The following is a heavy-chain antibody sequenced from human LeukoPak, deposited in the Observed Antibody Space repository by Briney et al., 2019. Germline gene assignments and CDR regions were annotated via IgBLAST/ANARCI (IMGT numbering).Heavy chain of an antibody. Sequence: QTGGSLRLSCAASGFTFNSYGMHWVRQAPGKGLEWVAFIRYDGSYEYYGDSVKGRFTISRDNSKTTLYLQMNSLRSEDTAVYYCARWRGAQSEFEYWGQGTLVTVSS. CDR2: IRYDGSYE. J-gene: IGHJ4*02. CDR1: GFTFNSYG. CDR3: ARWRGAQSEFEY. V-gene: IGHV3-30*02. D-gene: IGHD3-3*01.